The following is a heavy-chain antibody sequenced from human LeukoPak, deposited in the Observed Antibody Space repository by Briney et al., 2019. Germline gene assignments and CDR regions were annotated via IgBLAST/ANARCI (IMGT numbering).Heavy chain of an antibody. D-gene: IGHD4-17*01. J-gene: IGHJ5*02. Sequence: SETLSLTCTVSGGSISSSSYYWGWIRQPPGKGLEWIGSIYYSGSTYYNPSLKSRVTISVDTSKNQFSLKLSSVTAADTAVYYCAQQGRMTTVTNTRFDPWGQGTLVTVSS. CDR1: GGSISSSSYY. CDR3: AQQGRMTTVTNTRFDP. CDR2: IYYSGST. V-gene: IGHV4-39*07.